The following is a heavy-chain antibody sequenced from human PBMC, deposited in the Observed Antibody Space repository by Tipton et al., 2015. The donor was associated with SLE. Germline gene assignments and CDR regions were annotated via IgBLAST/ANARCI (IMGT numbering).Heavy chain of an antibody. CDR3: TRGSGWFVYFQH. CDR1: GFTFSDHY. J-gene: IGHJ1*01. D-gene: IGHD6-19*01. V-gene: IGHV3-11*04. Sequence: SLRLSCAASGFTFSDHYMSWIRQAPGKGLEWVSYISSSGSTIYYADSVKGRFTISRDNAKNSLYLQMNSLRAEDTAVYYCTRGSGWFVYFQHWGQGTLVTVSS. CDR2: ISSSGSTI.